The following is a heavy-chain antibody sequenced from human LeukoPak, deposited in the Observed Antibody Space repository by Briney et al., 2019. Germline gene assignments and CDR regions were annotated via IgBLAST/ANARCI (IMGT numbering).Heavy chain of an antibody. D-gene: IGHD3-10*01. J-gene: IGHJ4*02. Sequence: ASVKASCKASGYTFTSYYMHWVRQAPGQGLEWMGIINPSGGSTSYAQKLQGRVTMTRDTSTSTVYMELSSLRSEDTAVYYCARVGMASGVDYWGQGTLVTVSS. CDR3: ARVGMASGVDY. CDR2: INPSGGST. CDR1: GYTFTSYY. V-gene: IGHV1-46*01.